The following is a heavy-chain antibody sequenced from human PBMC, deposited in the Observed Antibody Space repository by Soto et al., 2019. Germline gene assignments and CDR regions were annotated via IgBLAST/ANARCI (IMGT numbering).Heavy chain of an antibody. CDR2: INHSGST. J-gene: IGHJ6*02. CDR3: ARALNWNYYYGMDG. V-gene: IGHV4-34*01. CDR1: GGSFSGYY. D-gene: IGHD1-20*01. Sequence: SETLSLTCAVYGGSFSGYYWSWIRQPPGKGLEWIGEINHSGSTNYNPSLKSRVTISVDTSKNQFSLKLSSVTAADTAVYYCARALNWNYYYGMDGWGQGITVTVAS.